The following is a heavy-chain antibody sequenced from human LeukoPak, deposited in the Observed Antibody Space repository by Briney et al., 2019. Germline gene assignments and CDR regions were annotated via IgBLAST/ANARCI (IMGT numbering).Heavy chain of an antibody. CDR2: IYYSGTT. Sequence: SQTLSLTCTVSGGSISSANHFWSWIRHLPGKGLEWIGYIYYSGTTYYNPSLKSRLTMSLDSSKNQFSVNLTSVTAADTAVYYCVRIILTGLHPDNWFDPWGQGTLVTVSS. J-gene: IGHJ5*02. CDR3: VRIILTGLHPDNWFDP. V-gene: IGHV4-31*03. D-gene: IGHD3-9*01. CDR1: GGSISSANHF.